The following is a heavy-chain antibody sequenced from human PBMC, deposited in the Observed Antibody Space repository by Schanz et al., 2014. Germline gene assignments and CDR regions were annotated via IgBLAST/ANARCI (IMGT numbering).Heavy chain of an antibody. CDR3: ARGGYCSRTSCYFKGGWFDP. J-gene: IGHJ5*02. V-gene: IGHV4-4*07. D-gene: IGHD2-2*01. CDR1: GGSISSFY. CDR2: IYTNGST. Sequence: QVQLQESGPGLVKPSETLSLTCTVSGGSISSFYWSWIRQPAGKGLEWIGRIYTNGSTKYNPSLKSRFTMSVDTSKSRFPLKLGSVTAADTAVYYCARGGYCSRTSCYFKGGWFDPWGQGTLVTVSS.